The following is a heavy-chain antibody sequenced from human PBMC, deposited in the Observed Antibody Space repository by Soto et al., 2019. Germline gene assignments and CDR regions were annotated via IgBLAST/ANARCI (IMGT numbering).Heavy chain of an antibody. V-gene: IGHV3-21*01. D-gene: IGHD3-10*01. J-gene: IGHJ6*03. CDR1: GFTFSSYS. CDR2: ISSSSSYI. CDR3: AREFITMVRGHGYYYYMDV. Sequence: GGSLRLSCAASGFTFSSYSMNWVRQAPGKGLEWVSSISSSSSYIYYADSVKGRFTISRDNAKNSLYLQMNSLRAEDTAVYYCAREFITMVRGHGYYYYMDVWGKGTTVTVSS.